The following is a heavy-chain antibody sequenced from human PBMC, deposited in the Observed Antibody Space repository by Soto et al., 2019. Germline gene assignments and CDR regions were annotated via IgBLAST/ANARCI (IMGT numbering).Heavy chain of an antibody. V-gene: IGHV1-69*01. CDR1: GDTFKNCV. J-gene: IGHJ6*02. Sequence: QVQVVQSGVEVRRPGSSVKVSCKASGDTFKNCVISLVRQAPGQGLEWMGGIIPLFGTTDFAQRLQGRLTITTDESTTTAYMELSRLRSEDTATYYCAAELGFGKLSVVWGQGTTVIVSS. D-gene: IGHD3-10*01. CDR3: AAELGFGKLSVV. CDR2: IIPLFGTT.